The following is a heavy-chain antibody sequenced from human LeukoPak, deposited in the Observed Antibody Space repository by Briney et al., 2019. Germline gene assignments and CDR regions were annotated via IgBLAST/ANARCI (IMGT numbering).Heavy chain of an antibody. CDR3: ARHFAIDYYFDY. CDR2: IYYSGST. V-gene: IGHV4-39*07. D-gene: IGHD2/OR15-2a*01. Sequence: PSETLSLTCTVSGGSISSSSYYWGWIRQPPGKGLEWIGSIYYSGSTYYTPSLKSRVTISVDTSKNQCSLKLSSVTAADTAVYYCARHFAIDYYFDYWGQGTLVTVSS. J-gene: IGHJ4*02. CDR1: GGSISSSSYY.